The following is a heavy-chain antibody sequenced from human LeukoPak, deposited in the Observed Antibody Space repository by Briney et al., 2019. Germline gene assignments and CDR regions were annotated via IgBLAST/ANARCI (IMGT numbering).Heavy chain of an antibody. CDR3: ASVGDYYDSSGYGTHPPLDY. J-gene: IGHJ4*02. D-gene: IGHD3-22*01. CDR1: GYTFTSYD. V-gene: IGHV1-8*01. CDR2: MNPNSGNT. Sequence: ASVKVSCKASGYTFTSYDINWVRQATGQGLEWMGWMNPNSGNTGYAQKFQGRVTMARTTSISTAYMELSSLRFEDTAVYYCASVGDYYDSSGYGTHPPLDYWGQGTLVTVSS.